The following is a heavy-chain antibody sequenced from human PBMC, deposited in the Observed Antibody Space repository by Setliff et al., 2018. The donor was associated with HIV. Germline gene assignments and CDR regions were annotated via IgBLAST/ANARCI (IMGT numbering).Heavy chain of an antibody. V-gene: IGHV1-8*02. CDR2: MNPNSSNT. CDR1: GFTFINYD. J-gene: IGHJ6*03. CDR3: ARGRVMVYANRRYYYYMDV. Sequence: RASVKVSCKASGFTFINYDINWVRQAPGQGLEWMGWMNPNSSNTGYAQKFQGRVAMTRNTSINTAYMELSSLRSEDTAGYYCARGRVMVYANRRYYYYMDVWGKGTTGTGSS. D-gene: IGHD2-8*01.